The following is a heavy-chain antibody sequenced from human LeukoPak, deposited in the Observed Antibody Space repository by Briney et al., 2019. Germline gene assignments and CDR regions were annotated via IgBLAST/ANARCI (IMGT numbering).Heavy chain of an antibody. CDR3: AKDVDVEMATMGLY. CDR2: INSDGSST. V-gene: IGHV3-74*01. D-gene: IGHD5-24*01. Sequence: RTGGSLRLSCAASGFTFSSYWMHWVRHAPGKGLVWVSRINSDGSSTSYADSVKGRFTISRDNSKNTLYLQMNSLRAEDTAVYYCAKDVDVEMATMGLYWGQGTLVTVSS. CDR1: GFTFSSYW. J-gene: IGHJ4*02.